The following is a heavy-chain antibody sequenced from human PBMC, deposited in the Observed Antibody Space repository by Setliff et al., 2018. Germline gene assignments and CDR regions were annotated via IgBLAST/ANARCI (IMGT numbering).Heavy chain of an antibody. Sequence: SETLSLTCTVSGGSISSYYWSWIRQPPGKGLEWIAYIYYSGSTNYNPSLKSQVTISVDTSKNQFSLKLSSVTAADTAVYYCARGNNWEPDAFDVWGQGTMVTVSS. J-gene: IGHJ3*01. CDR1: GGSISSYY. D-gene: IGHD1-20*01. CDR2: IYYSGST. V-gene: IGHV4-59*01. CDR3: ARGNNWEPDAFDV.